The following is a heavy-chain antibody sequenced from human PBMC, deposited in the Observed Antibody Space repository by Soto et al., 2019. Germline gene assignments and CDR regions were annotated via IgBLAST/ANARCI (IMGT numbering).Heavy chain of an antibody. CDR2: INPNSGGT. D-gene: IGHD2-2*01. V-gene: IGHV1-2*02. Sequence: ASVKVSCKASGYTFTGYYMHWVRQAPGQGLEWMGWINPNSGGTNYAQKFQGRVTMTRDTSISTAYMELSRLRSDDTAVYYCARLTRERYCSSTSCDSWGQGTLVTVS. CDR3: ARLTRERYCSSTSCDS. CDR1: GYTFTGYY. J-gene: IGHJ5*02.